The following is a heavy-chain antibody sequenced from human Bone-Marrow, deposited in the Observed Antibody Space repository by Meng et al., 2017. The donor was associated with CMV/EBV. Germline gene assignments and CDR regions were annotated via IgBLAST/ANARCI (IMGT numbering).Heavy chain of an antibody. CDR1: GGSISTYSSY. Sequence: SETLSLTCIVAGGSISTYSSYWAWIRQPPGKGLEWIGRVYYSGSTYYNPSLKSRVTISIDTSKNQFSLNLGSVSAADTALYYCARQVGVPGATQYWGQGTLVTVSS. J-gene: IGHJ4*02. D-gene: IGHD2-2*01. CDR2: VYYSGST. CDR3: ARQVGVPGATQY. V-gene: IGHV4-39*01.